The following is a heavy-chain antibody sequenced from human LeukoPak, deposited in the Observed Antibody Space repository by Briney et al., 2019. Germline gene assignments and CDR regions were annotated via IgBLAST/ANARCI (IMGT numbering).Heavy chain of an antibody. Sequence: PSETLSLTCGVYGASSSNYYWNWIRQPPGKGLEWIGETTHDGRTNYSPSLRGRATISGDTSKSQFSLKLYSVTAADTAVYYCAPIYGDFSDFDYRGLGTLVTVSS. J-gene: IGHJ4*02. CDR1: GASSSNYY. V-gene: IGHV4-34*01. CDR3: APIYGDFSDFDY. CDR2: TTHDGRT. D-gene: IGHD2-21*02.